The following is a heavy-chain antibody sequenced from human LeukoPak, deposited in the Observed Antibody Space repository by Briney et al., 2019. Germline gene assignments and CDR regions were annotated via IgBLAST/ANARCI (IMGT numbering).Heavy chain of an antibody. J-gene: IGHJ6*02. D-gene: IGHD6-13*01. CDR3: ARVGSSSMNYYYGMDV. V-gene: IGHV1-2*04. CDR1: GYTFTGYY. Sequence: ASVKVSCKASGYTFTGYYMHWVRQAPGQGLEWMGWINPNSGGTNYAQKFQGWVTMTRDTSTSTAYMELSRLRSDDTAVYYCARVGSSSMNYYYGMDVWGQGTTVTVSS. CDR2: INPNSGGT.